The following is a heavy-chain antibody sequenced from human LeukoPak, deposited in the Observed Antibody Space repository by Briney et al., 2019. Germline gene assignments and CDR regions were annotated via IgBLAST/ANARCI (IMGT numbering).Heavy chain of an antibody. Sequence: PGGSLRLSCAASGFTVSTNYMNWVRQAPGKGLEWVSVVYMDGTTYYADSVKGRFTISRDSTKNTIYLQMNNLRAEDTAVYYCARGLLRDGYTYTYSFDYWGQGALVTVSS. D-gene: IGHD5-18*01. CDR1: GFTVSTNY. CDR3: ARGLLRDGYTYTYSFDY. CDR2: VYMDGTT. J-gene: IGHJ4*02. V-gene: IGHV3-66*01.